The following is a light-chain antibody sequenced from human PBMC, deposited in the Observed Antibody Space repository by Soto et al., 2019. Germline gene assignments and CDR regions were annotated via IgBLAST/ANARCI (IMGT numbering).Light chain of an antibody. CDR1: QGLRND. Sequence: IQMTQSPYSPSASVGDRVTITWRASQGLRNDLGWYQQKPGKAPKLLIYAASSLQSGVPSRFSGSGSGTDFTLTISSLQPEDFATYYCLQDYNYPLTFGQGTLMEI. CDR2: AAS. V-gene: IGKV1-6*01. CDR3: LQDYNYPLT. J-gene: IGKJ5*01.